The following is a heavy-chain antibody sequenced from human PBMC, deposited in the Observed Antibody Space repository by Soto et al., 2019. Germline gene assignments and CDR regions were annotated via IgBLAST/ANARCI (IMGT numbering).Heavy chain of an antibody. CDR2: IYWDDDK. CDR1: GFSLTTSGVG. V-gene: IGHV2-5*02. Sequence: QITLNESGPTQVKPRQTLTLTCTFSGFSLTTSGVGVGWIRQSPGKAPEWLALIYWDDDKRYRPSLKSRLTITKDTAKNQVVLTMADMDAADTDTYYCAHRVRRTVFGLVTTTAIYFDFWGQGTPVAVSS. J-gene: IGHJ4*02. D-gene: IGHD3-3*01. CDR3: AHRVRRTVFGLVTTTAIYFDF.